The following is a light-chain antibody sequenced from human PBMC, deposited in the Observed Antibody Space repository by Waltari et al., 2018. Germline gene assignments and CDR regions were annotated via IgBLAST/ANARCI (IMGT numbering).Light chain of an antibody. CDR2: KTS. CDR1: QNVDTW. Sequence: DIQMTQSPSTLPVSIGDRVTITCRASQNVDTWLAWYQQKPGKAPKLLVYKTSTLQSGVPSRFSGSGSGTHFTLTISSLQPDDFATYYCQQYNTYWTFGQGTKVE. J-gene: IGKJ1*01. V-gene: IGKV1-5*03. CDR3: QQYNTYWT.